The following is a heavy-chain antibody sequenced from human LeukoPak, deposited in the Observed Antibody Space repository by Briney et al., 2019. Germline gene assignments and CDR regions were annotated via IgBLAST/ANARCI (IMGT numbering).Heavy chain of an antibody. J-gene: IGHJ4*02. V-gene: IGHV3-7*01. D-gene: IGHD6-19*01. CDR3: ARASAVAGTRDH. CDR2: IKQDGSDK. CDR1: GFSFSSYW. Sequence: GGSLRLSCTASGFSFSSYWMSWVRQAPGEGLEWVANIKQDGSDKYYVDSVKGRFTISRDNAKNSLYLQMNSLRAEDSALYYCARASAVAGTRDHWGQGTLVTVSS.